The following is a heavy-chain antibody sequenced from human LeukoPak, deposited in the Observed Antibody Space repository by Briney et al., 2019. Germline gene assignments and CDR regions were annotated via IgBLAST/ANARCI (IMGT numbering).Heavy chain of an antibody. J-gene: IGHJ6*03. Sequence: SETLSLTCTVSGASVSGDPYYWGWIRQPPGKGLEWIGEINHSGSINYNPSVKSRVTISVDTSKNQFSLKLSSVTAADTAVYYCARLAYCGGDCYSSYYYYYMDVWGKGTTVTISS. D-gene: IGHD2-21*02. V-gene: IGHV4-39*07. CDR3: ARLAYCGGDCYSSYYYYYMDV. CDR1: GASVSGDPYY. CDR2: INHSGSI.